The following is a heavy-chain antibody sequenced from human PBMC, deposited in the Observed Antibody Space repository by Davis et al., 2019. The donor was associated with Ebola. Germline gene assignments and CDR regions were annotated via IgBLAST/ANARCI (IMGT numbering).Heavy chain of an antibody. CDR3: ARGVDYGFDI. CDR2: SSSSRTTA. CDR1: GFTFSSSS. V-gene: IGHV3-48*02. Sequence: PGGSLRLSCAASGFTFSSSSMNWVRQAPGKGLEWVSHSSSSRTTAYYADSVKGRFTISRDNVKGSLYLQMNSLRDEDTAVYYCARGVDYGFDIGGQGTMVTVSS. D-gene: IGHD2-21*02. J-gene: IGHJ3*02.